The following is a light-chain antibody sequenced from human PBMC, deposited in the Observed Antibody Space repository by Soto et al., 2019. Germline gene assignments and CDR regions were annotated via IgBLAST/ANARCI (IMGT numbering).Light chain of an antibody. CDR2: LKNDGSH. CDR3: QTWGTGFQV. CDR1: SGHSSYA. Sequence: QPVLTQSPSASASLGASVRLTCTLSSGHSSYAIAWHQKQPGKSPRYLMDLKNDGSHTKGDGIPDRFSGSSSGAERSLIISSLQSEDEADYYCQTWGTGFQVFGGVTKLTVL. J-gene: IGLJ2*01. V-gene: IGLV4-69*01.